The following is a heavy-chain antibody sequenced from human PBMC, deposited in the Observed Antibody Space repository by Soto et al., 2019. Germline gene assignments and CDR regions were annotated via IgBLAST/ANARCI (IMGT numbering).Heavy chain of an antibody. CDR3: ARGVGAATRLDWFDP. D-gene: IGHD2-15*01. Sequence: GAAVKVSCKSSGYTFTIYDINWVRQATGQGLEWMGWMNPNSGNPGYAQKFPGRVTMTRNTSISTAYMELSSLRSEETAVYYCARGVGAATRLDWFDPWAQGTLVTVS. CDR1: GYTFTIYD. CDR2: MNPNSGNP. J-gene: IGHJ5*02. V-gene: IGHV1-8*01.